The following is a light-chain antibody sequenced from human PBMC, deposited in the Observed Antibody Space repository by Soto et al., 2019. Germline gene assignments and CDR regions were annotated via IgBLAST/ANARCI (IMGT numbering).Light chain of an antibody. CDR2: AAS. CDR3: QQSYSSPPLT. J-gene: IGKJ4*01. CDR1: QGIGSY. Sequence: DIQLTQSPSFLSASVGDRVTITCRASQGIGSYLAWYQQKPGKAPNLLLYAASTLQSGVPSRFSGSGSGTEFTLTISSLQPEDFATYYCQQSYSSPPLTFGGGTKVEMK. V-gene: IGKV1-9*01.